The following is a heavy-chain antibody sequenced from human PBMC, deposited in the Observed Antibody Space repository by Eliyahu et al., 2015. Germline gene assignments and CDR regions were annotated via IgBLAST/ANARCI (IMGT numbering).Heavy chain of an antibody. CDR1: GGXFSPSV. Sequence: QVQLVQSGAEVKKPGSSVKVSCKASGGXFSPSVFSXVRQAPGQGLEWVGGITPFFGTANYAQNFQGRVTITADESTSTAYMELSSLRSEDTAVYYCARPSADNSGVSKPFDYWGQGTLVTVSS. V-gene: IGHV1-69*01. D-gene: IGHD6-19*01. J-gene: IGHJ4*02. CDR3: ARPSADNSGVSKPFDY. CDR2: ITPFFGTA.